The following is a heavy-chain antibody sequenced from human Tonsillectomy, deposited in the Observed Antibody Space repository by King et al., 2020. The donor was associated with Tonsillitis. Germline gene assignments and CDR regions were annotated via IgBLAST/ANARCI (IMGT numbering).Heavy chain of an antibody. CDR1: GVSLSNTRMG. V-gene: IGHV2-26*01. Sequence: TLKESGPVLVNPTETLTLTCTVSGVSLSNTRMGVSWIRQPPGKALEWLAHVFSNDHRSYSTSLKSRLTISKDTSKSQVVLTMTNMDPVDTGTYYCAHYHYDSSGYYYAFDMWGQGTVVTVSS. CDR2: VFSNDHR. J-gene: IGHJ3*02. D-gene: IGHD3-22*01. CDR3: AHYHYDSSGYYYAFDM.